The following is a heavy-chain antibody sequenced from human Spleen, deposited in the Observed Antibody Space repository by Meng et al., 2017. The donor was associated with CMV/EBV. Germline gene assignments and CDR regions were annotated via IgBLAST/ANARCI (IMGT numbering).Heavy chain of an antibody. CDR1: GFTFSSYA. CDR2: TSYDGTTK. Sequence: GGSLRLSCAASGFTFSSYAMSWVRQAPGKGLEWVAVTSYDGTTKYYTDFVKGRFTISRDNSKNTLYLEMNSLRTEDTAVYYCARDRSRGGMDVWGQGTTVTVSS. J-gene: IGHJ6*02. D-gene: IGHD3-10*01. V-gene: IGHV3-30*04. CDR3: ARDRSRGGMDV.